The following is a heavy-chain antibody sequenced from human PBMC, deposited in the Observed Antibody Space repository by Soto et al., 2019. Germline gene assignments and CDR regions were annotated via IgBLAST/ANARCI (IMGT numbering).Heavy chain of an antibody. J-gene: IGHJ4*02. CDR3: SRGSFGYYGP. CDR1: GLRFSEHS. CDR2: IRNTPYGGTT. V-gene: IGHV3-49*04. D-gene: IGHD2-2*03. Sequence: GCLRLSGNRCGLRFSEHSKTWVGQAPGKGLEWVGFIRNTPYGGTTDYAASVRGRFTISRDDSESIAYLQMNSLKTEDSGVYHCSRGSFGYYGPWGPGTLVTVSS.